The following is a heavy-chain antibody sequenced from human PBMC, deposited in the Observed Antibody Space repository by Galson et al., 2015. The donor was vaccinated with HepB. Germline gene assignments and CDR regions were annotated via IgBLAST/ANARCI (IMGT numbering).Heavy chain of an antibody. V-gene: IGHV3-21*01. CDR3: ARTPKAIAAAGKGGPIDY. CDR2: IRSSSSYI. Sequence: SLRLSCAASGFTFNSYNMNWVRQAPGKGLGWVSSIRSSSSYISYADSVKGRFTISRDNAKNSLYLQMNSLRAEDTAVYYCARTPKAIAAAGKGGPIDYWGQGTLVTVSS. J-gene: IGHJ4*02. D-gene: IGHD6-13*01. CDR1: GFTFNSYN.